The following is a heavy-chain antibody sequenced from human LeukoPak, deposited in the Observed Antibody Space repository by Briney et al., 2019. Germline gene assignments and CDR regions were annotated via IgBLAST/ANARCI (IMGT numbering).Heavy chain of an antibody. V-gene: IGHV1-69*13. CDR2: IIPIFGTA. CDR1: GGTFTSYA. D-gene: IGHD2-2*01. Sequence: GASVKVSCKASGGTFTSYAISWVRQAPGQGLEWMGGIIPIFGTANYSQKVQDRVTITADESTSTAYMELSSPRSEATAVYYCASTFTRYCSSTSCYDRRFSINPKRGVGWFDPWGQGTLVTVSS. CDR3: ASTFTRYCSSTSCYDRRFSINPKRGVGWFDP. J-gene: IGHJ5*02.